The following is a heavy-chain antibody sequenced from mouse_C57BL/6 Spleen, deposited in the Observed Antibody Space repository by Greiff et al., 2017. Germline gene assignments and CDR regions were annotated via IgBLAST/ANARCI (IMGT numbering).Heavy chain of an antibody. Sequence: VQLQQPGTELVKPGASVKLSCKASGYTFTSYWMHWVKQRPGQGLEWIGNINPSNGGTNYNEKFKSKATLTVDKSSSPAYMQLSSLTSEVAAVYVCARGGYGCSWFAYWGQGTLVTVSA. CDR3: ARGGYGCSWFAY. D-gene: IGHD2-2*01. CDR2: INPSNGGT. J-gene: IGHJ3*01. CDR1: GYTFTSYW. V-gene: IGHV1-53*01.